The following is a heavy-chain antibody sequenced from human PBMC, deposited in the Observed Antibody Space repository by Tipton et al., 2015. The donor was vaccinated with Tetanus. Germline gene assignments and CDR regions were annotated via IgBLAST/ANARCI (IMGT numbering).Heavy chain of an antibody. Sequence: SLRLSCAASGFTFDDYTMHWVRQAPGKGLEWVSLITWDGGSTYYADSVKGRFTISRDNSKNSLYLQMNSLRAEDTAVYYCARDNGPMARGVYGMDVWGQGTTVTVSS. CDR3: ARDNGPMARGVYGMDV. D-gene: IGHD3-10*01. CDR1: GFTFDDYT. CDR2: ITWDGGST. V-gene: IGHV3-43*01. J-gene: IGHJ6*02.